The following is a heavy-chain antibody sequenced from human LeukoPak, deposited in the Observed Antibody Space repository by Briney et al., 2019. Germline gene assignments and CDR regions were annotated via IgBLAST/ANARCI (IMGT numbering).Heavy chain of an antibody. V-gene: IGHV4-59*01. CDR3: ARQQQLDPYYFDY. D-gene: IGHD6-13*01. CDR2: IYYSGST. Sequence: SETLSLTCTVSGGSISSYYWSWIRRPPGKGLEWIGYIYYSGSTNYNPSLKSRVTISVDTSKNQFSLKLSSVTAADTAVYYCARQQQLDPYYFDYWGQGTLVTVSS. CDR1: GGSISSYY. J-gene: IGHJ4*02.